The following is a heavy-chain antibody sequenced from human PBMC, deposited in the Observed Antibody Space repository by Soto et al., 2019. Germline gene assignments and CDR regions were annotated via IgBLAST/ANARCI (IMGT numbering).Heavy chain of an antibody. D-gene: IGHD3-22*01. V-gene: IGHV4-39*01. CDR1: GGSISSSSYY. CDR2: IYYSGGT. Sequence: PSETLSLTCTVSGGSISSSSYYWGWIRQPPGKGLEWIGSIYYSGGTYYNPSLKSRVTISVDTSKNQFSLKLSSVTAADTAVYYCARQWGAYYYDSSGYPGWFDPWGQGTLVTVSS. J-gene: IGHJ5*02. CDR3: ARQWGAYYYDSSGYPGWFDP.